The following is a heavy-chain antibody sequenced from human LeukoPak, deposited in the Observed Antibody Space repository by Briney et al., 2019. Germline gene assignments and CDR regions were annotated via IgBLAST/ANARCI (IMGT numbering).Heavy chain of an antibody. Sequence: PSQTLSLTCTVSGGSISSGSYYWSWIRQPAGKGLEWIGRMYTSGSTNYNPSLKSRVTISVDTSKSQFSLKLSSVTAADTAVYYCARHPFLEWLLFTWGQGTLVTVSS. V-gene: IGHV4-61*02. CDR3: ARHPFLEWLLFT. J-gene: IGHJ5*02. D-gene: IGHD3-3*02. CDR1: GGSISSGSYY. CDR2: MYTSGST.